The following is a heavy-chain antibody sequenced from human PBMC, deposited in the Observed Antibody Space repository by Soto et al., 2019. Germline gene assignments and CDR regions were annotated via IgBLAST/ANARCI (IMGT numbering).Heavy chain of an antibody. CDR1: GYTFTGYY. D-gene: IGHD2-21*01. Sequence: ASVKVSCKASGYTFTGYYMHWVRQAPGQGLEWMGIINPSGGTTIYAQKFQGRGTMTRDTSTSTVYMELSSLRSEDTAVYYCARDPPNPIPPSYRDVWGKGTTVTVSS. J-gene: IGHJ6*03. V-gene: IGHV1-46*01. CDR3: ARDPPNPIPPSYRDV. CDR2: INPSGGTT.